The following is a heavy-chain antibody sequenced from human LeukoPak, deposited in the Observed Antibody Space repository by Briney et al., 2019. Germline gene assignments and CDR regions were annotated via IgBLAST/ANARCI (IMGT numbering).Heavy chain of an antibody. Sequence: ASVKVSCKASGYTFTSYYMHWVRQAPGQGLEWMGITNPSGGSTSYAQKLQGRVTMTRDTSTSTVYMELSSLRSEDTAVYYCARGRRTYYDILTGYFTYWGQGTLVTVSS. V-gene: IGHV1-46*01. CDR3: ARGRRTYYDILTGYFTY. D-gene: IGHD3-9*01. J-gene: IGHJ4*02. CDR2: TNPSGGST. CDR1: GYTFTSYY.